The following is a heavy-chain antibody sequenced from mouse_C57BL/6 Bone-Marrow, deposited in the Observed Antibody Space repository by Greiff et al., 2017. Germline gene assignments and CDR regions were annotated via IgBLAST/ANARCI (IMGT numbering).Heavy chain of an antibody. V-gene: IGHV3-6*01. CDR3: ARYEGVDY. J-gene: IGHJ4*01. CDR1: GYSITSGYY. D-gene: IGHD2-3*01. Sequence: EVQLPESGPGLVEPSQSLSLTCSVTGYSITSGYYCNWIGQFPGNKLEWMGYISYDGSNNYNPSLKNRISITRDTTKNQCFLKLNSVTTEDTASYYCARYEGVDYWGQGTSVTVSS. CDR2: ISYDGSN.